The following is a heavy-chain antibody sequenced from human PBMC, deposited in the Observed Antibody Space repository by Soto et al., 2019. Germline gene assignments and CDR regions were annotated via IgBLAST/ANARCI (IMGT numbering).Heavy chain of an antibody. Sequence: ASVKVSCKASGYTFTSYAMHWVRQAPGQRLEWMGWINAGNGNTKYSQKFQGRVTITRDTSASTAYMELSSLRSEDTAVYYCASGYCSSTSCYPVWFDPWGQGTLVTVS. D-gene: IGHD2-2*03. CDR3: ASGYCSSTSCYPVWFDP. CDR1: GYTFTSYA. J-gene: IGHJ5*02. CDR2: INAGNGNT. V-gene: IGHV1-3*01.